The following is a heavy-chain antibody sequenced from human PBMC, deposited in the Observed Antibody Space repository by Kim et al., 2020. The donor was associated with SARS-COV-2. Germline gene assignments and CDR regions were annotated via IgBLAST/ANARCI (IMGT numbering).Heavy chain of an antibody. J-gene: IGHJ3*02. Sequence: SYADSVKGRFTISRDNAKNTLYLQMNSLRAEDTAVYYCARGNQHVDAFDIWGQGTMVTVSS. D-gene: IGHD2-2*01. V-gene: IGHV3-74*01. CDR3: ARGNQHVDAFDI.